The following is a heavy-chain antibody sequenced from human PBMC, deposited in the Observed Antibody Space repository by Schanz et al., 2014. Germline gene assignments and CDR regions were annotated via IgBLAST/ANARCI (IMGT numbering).Heavy chain of an antibody. J-gene: IGHJ4*02. CDR3: TKFETRTGTNY. Sequence: EVQLVESGGGLVQPGGSLRLSCAASGFRVITNYMTWVHQAPGKGLEWVSSISIRGGNTYYTDSVKGRFTISRDNSKNTLYLQMNSLRTEDTAVYYCTKFETRTGTNYWGQGTLVTVSS. CDR2: ISIRGGNT. CDR1: GFRVITNY. D-gene: IGHD1-1*01. V-gene: IGHV3-66*02.